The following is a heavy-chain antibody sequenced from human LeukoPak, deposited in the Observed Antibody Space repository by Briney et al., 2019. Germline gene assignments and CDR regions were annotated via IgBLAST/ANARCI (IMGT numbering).Heavy chain of an antibody. D-gene: IGHD1-26*01. CDR1: GFTFSSYS. Sequence: GSLRLSCAASGFTFSSYSMNWVRQAPGKGLEWVSSISSSSSYIYYADSVKGRFTISRDNAKNSLYLQMNSLRAEDTAVYYCARDGERGYYFDYWGQGTLVTVSS. CDR2: ISSSSSYI. CDR3: ARDGERGYYFDY. J-gene: IGHJ4*02. V-gene: IGHV3-21*01.